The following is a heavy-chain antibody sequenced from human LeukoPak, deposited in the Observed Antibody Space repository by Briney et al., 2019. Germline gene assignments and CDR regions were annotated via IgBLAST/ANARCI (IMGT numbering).Heavy chain of an antibody. J-gene: IGHJ1*01. CDR3: TRGGPVAGTHKYFQH. D-gene: IGHD6-19*01. Sequence: GASVKVSCKASGYTFTSYDINWVRQATGQGLEWMGWMNPNNGNTDYAQKFQGRVTLTRNTSISTAYMELGSLRSEDTAMYYCTRGGPVAGTHKYFQHWGQGTLVTVSS. V-gene: IGHV1-8*01. CDR2: MNPNNGNT. CDR1: GYTFTSYD.